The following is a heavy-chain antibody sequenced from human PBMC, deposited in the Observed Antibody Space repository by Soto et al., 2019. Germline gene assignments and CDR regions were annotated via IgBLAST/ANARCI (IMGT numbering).Heavy chain of an antibody. CDR2: IIPIFGTA. J-gene: IGHJ6*02. CDR1: GGTFSSYA. D-gene: IGHD1-26*01. CDR3: ARPSKTVGATPLPSYGMDV. V-gene: IGHV1-69*13. Sequence: EASVKVSCKASGGTFSSYAIRWVRQAPGQGLEWMGGIIPIFGTANYAQKFQGRVTITADESTSTAYMELSSLRSEDTAVYYCARPSKTVGATPLPSYGMDVWGQGTKVTVSS.